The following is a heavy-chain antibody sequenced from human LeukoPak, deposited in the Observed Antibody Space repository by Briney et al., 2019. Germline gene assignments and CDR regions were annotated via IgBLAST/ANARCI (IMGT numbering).Heavy chain of an antibody. CDR2: ISYDGRHK. CDR3: ARPYSSNCDILTAYSTGFDY. Sequence: GGSLRLSCAASGFTFNIHAMHWLRQAPGKGLEWVAVISYDGRHKYYADSVKGRFTISRDNSKNTVCLQMNSLRAEDTAVYYCARPYSSNCDILTAYSTGFDYWGQGTLVTVSS. CDR1: GFTFNIHA. D-gene: IGHD3-9*01. J-gene: IGHJ4*02. V-gene: IGHV3-30*01.